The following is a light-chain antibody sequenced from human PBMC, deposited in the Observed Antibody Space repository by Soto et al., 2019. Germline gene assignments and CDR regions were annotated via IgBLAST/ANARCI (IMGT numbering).Light chain of an antibody. J-gene: IGKJ1*01. CDR3: QQYGSSLTWA. CDR1: QSVSSSY. Sequence: EIVLTQSPGTLSLSPGERATLSCRASQSVSSSYLAGYQPQPGQAPRLLIYGASSRATGSPDRFRGSGSVTDFTLTISRLEPEDVSVYYCQQYGSSLTWAFGQGTKVDIK. CDR2: GAS. V-gene: IGKV3-20*01.